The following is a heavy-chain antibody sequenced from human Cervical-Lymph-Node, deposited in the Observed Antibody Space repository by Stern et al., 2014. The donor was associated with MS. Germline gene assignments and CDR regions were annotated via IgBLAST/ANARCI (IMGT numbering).Heavy chain of an antibody. V-gene: IGHV3-7*01. D-gene: IGHD6-6*01. Sequence: EVQLLESGGGLVQPGGSLRLSCAASGFTFNSYWMSWVRQAPGKGLEWVANIKQDGSEKYSVDSVKGRFTISRDNAKNSLYLQMNSLRAEDTAVYYCAGSIAPRRFDYWGQGALVTVSS. CDR1: GFTFNSYW. CDR3: AGSIAPRRFDY. J-gene: IGHJ4*02. CDR2: IKQDGSEK.